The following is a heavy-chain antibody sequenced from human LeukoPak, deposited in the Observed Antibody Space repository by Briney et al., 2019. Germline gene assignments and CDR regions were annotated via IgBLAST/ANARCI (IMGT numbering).Heavy chain of an antibody. Sequence: GRSLRLSCAASGFTFSSYAMHWVRQAPGKGLGWVAVISYDGSNKYYADSVKGRFTISRDNSKNTLYLQMNSLRAEDTAVYYCARTWRPYYYYAMDVWGQGTTVTVSS. V-gene: IGHV3-30*04. CDR2: ISYDGSNK. CDR3: ARTWRPYYYYAMDV. CDR1: GFTFSSYA. J-gene: IGHJ6*02.